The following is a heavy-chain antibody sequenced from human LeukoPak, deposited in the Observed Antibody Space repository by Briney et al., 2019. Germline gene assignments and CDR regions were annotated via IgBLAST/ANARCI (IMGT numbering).Heavy chain of an antibody. Sequence: GGSPRLSCAASGFTFSSYSMNWVRQAPGKGLEWVSSISSSRSYIYYADSVKGRFTISRDSAKNSLYLQMNSLRAEDTAVYYCVRVTGEAPDWFDPWGQGTLVTVSS. CDR3: VRVTGEAPDWFDP. V-gene: IGHV3-21*01. J-gene: IGHJ5*02. CDR1: GFTFSSYS. D-gene: IGHD3-10*01. CDR2: ISSSRSYI.